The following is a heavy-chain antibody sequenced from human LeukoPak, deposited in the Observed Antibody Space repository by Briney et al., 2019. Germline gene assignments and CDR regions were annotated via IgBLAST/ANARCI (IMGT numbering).Heavy chain of an antibody. Sequence: PGGSLRLSCAASGFTFSSYGLHWVRQAPGKGLEWVAVIWYDGNNKYYTDSVKGRFTISRDNSKNTLFLQMNSLRAEDTAVYYCARGGELAVAGRPYYFDYWGQGTLVTVSS. J-gene: IGHJ4*02. V-gene: IGHV3-33*01. CDR3: ARGGELAVAGRPYYFDY. D-gene: IGHD6-19*01. CDR2: IWYDGNNK. CDR1: GFTFSSYG.